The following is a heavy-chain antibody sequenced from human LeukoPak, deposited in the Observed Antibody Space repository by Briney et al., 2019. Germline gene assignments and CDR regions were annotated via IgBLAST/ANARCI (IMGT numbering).Heavy chain of an antibody. V-gene: IGHV3-23*01. J-gene: IGHJ4*02. Sequence: GGSLRLSCAASGFTFSSYAMSWVRQAPGKGLEWVSAISGSGGSTYYANSVKGRFAISRDNSKNTLYLQMNSLRAEDTAVYYCAKEVEWELTIDYWGQGTLVTVSS. CDR2: ISGSGGST. CDR1: GFTFSSYA. D-gene: IGHD1-26*01. CDR3: AKEVEWELTIDY.